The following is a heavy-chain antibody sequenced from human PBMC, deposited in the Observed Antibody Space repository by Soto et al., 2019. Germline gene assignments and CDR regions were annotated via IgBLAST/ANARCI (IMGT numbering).Heavy chain of an antibody. CDR1: GFTFSSYA. Sequence: PGGSLRLSCAASGFTFSSYAMHWVRQAPGKGLEWVAVISYDGSNKHYADSVKGRFTISRDNSKNTLYLQMNSLRAEDTAVYYCATAGYDILTGYYSDYWGQGTLVTVSS. CDR2: ISYDGSNK. V-gene: IGHV3-30-3*01. D-gene: IGHD3-9*01. CDR3: ATAGYDILTGYYSDY. J-gene: IGHJ4*02.